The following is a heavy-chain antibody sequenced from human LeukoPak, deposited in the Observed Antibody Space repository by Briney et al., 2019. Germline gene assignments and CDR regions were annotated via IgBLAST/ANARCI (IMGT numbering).Heavy chain of an antibody. J-gene: IGHJ4*02. V-gene: IGHV4-59*08. CDR2: IHYSGTT. CDR1: GGSITSYY. D-gene: IGHD6-19*01. Sequence: SETLSLTCTVSGGSITSYYWSWIRQPPGKGLEWIGYIHYSGTTNYNPSLKSRVTISVDTSKDQFSLKLNSVTAADTAVYYCARRAGSGWYFVYWGQGTLVTVSS. CDR3: ARRAGSGWYFVY.